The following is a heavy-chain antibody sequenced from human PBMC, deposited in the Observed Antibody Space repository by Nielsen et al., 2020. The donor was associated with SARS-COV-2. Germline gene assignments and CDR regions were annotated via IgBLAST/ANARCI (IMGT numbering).Heavy chain of an antibody. J-gene: IGHJ4*02. V-gene: IGHV5-51*01. CDR3: VRRGCITSSCPSSFDF. CDR1: GYTFTNYW. CDR2: IYPGDSHT. D-gene: IGHD3-10*01. Sequence: GESLKISCKASGYTFTNYWIGWVRQVPGKGLEWMGVIYPGDSHTRYSPSFEGQVTISADRAFNSVYLQWRSLKASDSAMYYCVRRGCITSSCPSSFDFWGQGTLVTVSA.